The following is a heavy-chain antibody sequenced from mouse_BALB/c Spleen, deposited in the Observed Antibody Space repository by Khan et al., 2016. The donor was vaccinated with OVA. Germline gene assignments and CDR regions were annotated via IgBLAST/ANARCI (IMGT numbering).Heavy chain of an antibody. D-gene: IGHD2-1*01. CDR2: ISSDGDYT. V-gene: IGHV5-9-3*01. J-gene: IGHJ3*02. CDR1: GFTFSTYA. CDR3: ARSPYGNFGY. Sequence: EVELVESGGGLVKPGGSLKLSCAVSGFTFSTYAMSWVRQNSEKRLEWVASISSDGDYTFYLDSVKGRFTISRDNAKNTLYLEMSSLRSDDTAMFYCARSPYGNFGYWGQGTLVTVSA.